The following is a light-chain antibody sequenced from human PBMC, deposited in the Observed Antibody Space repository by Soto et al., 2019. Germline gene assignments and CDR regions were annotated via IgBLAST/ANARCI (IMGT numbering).Light chain of an antibody. Sequence: EIVMTQSPATLSVSPGERATLSCRASQSVSSNLAWYQQKPGQAPRLLIYGASTRPTGIPARFRGSGSGTEFTLTISSLQSEDFAVYYCQQYNKWPPWTFGKGTKLEIK. CDR1: QSVSSN. V-gene: IGKV3-15*01. CDR3: QQYNKWPPWT. CDR2: GAS. J-gene: IGKJ2*01.